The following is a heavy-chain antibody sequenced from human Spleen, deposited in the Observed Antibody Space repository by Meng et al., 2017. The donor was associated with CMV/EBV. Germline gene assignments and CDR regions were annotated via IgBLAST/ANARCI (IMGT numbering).Heavy chain of an antibody. CDR1: GFTFSPYW. CDR3: ARAVSSSWLYYYYYGMDV. J-gene: IGHJ6*02. Sequence: GGSLRLSCAASGFTFSPYWMSWVRQAPGKGLEWVANIKQDGSEKYYVDSVKGRFTISRDNAKNSLYLQMNSLRAEDTAVYYCARAVSSSWLYYYYYGMDVWGQGTTVTVSS. V-gene: IGHV3-7*01. CDR2: IKQDGSEK. D-gene: IGHD6-13*01.